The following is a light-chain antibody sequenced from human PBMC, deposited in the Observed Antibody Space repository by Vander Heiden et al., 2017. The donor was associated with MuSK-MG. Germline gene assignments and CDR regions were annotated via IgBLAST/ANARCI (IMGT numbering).Light chain of an antibody. V-gene: IGKV2-28*01. CDR2: LGS. CDR3: MQALQTPLT. Sequence: IVMTQSPLSLPVTPGEPASISCRSSQSLLHSNGYNYLDWYLQKPGQSPRLLIYLGSSRASGVPDRFSGSGSGTDFTLKISRVEAEDVGVYYCMQALQTPLTFGGGTKVEIK. J-gene: IGKJ4*01. CDR1: QSLLHSNGYNY.